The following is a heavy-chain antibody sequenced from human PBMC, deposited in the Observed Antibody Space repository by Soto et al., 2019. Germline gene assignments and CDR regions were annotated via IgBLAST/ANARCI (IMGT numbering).Heavy chain of an antibody. V-gene: IGHV4-59*01. CDR3: ARGTQGGYCSGGGCYSENDS. CDR2: MYNSGST. J-gene: IGHJ5*02. D-gene: IGHD2-15*01. CDR1: GGSISSYS. Sequence: QVQLQESGPGLVKPSETLSLTFTVSGGSISSYSWSWIRQPPGKGLEWIGHMYNSGSTNYNPSLTNRVTIAVATSKNQFSLKLSSVTAADTVVYYCARGTQGGYCSGGGCYSENDSWGQGTLVTVSS.